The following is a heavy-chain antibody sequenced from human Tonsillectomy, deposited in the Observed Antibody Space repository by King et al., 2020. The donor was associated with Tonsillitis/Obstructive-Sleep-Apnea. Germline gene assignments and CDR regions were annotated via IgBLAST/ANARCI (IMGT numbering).Heavy chain of an antibody. CDR2: INPSGGST. Sequence: QLVQSGAEVKKPGASVKVSCKASGYTFTSYYMHWVRQAPGQGLEWMGIINPSGGSTSYAQKFQGRVTMTRDTSTGPVYRELGSLRSEDTAVDYCARGEDIVVVPAAIGYYYWGQGTLVTVSS. CDR1: GYTFTSYY. J-gene: IGHJ4*02. CDR3: ARGEDIVVVPAAIGYYY. V-gene: IGHV1-46*01. D-gene: IGHD2-2*02.